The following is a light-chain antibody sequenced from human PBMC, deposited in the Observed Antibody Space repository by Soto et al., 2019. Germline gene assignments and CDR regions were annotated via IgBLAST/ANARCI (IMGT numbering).Light chain of an antibody. CDR1: QHVNEW. CDR2: DAS. Sequence: DVQMTQSPSTLYASVGDRVTITCRASQHVNEWLAWWQQKPGKDPKLLIYDASSLESGVPSRFSGSGSGTEFTLSISSLQPDDFATYVYQQSNNYPWTFGQGTKVEI. V-gene: IGKV1-5*01. J-gene: IGKJ1*01. CDR3: QQSNNYPWT.